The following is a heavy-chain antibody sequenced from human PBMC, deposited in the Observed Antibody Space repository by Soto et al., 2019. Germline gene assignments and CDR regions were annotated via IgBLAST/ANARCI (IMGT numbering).Heavy chain of an antibody. CDR2: IYYSGST. J-gene: IGHJ6*02. V-gene: IGHV4-30-4*01. Sequence: PSETLSLTCTVAGGSISSGDYYWSWIRQPPGKGLEWIGYIYYSGSTNYNPSLKSRVTISVDTSKNQFSLKLSSVTAADTAVYYCATAWQLRYYYYGMDVWGQGTKVTVSS. CDR3: ATAWQLRYYYYGMDV. D-gene: IGHD6-6*01. CDR1: GGSISSGDYY.